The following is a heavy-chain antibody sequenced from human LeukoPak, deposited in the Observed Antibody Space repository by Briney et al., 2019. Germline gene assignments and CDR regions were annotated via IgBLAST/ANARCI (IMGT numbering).Heavy chain of an antibody. CDR1: GGSISSYY. V-gene: IGHV4-59*01. J-gene: IGHJ4*02. CDR2: IYYSGST. CDR3: TRDQVGATNY. D-gene: IGHD1-26*01. Sequence: SETLSLTCTVSGGSISSYYWSWIRQPPGKGLEWIGYIYYSGSTNYNPSLKSRVTISVDTSKNQFSLKLSSVTAADTAVYYCTRDQVGATNYWGQGTLVTVSS.